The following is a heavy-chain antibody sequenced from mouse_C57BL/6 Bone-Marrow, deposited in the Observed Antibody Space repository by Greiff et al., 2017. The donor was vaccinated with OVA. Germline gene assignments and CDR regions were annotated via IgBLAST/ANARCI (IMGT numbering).Heavy chain of an antibody. CDR3: AYYSKGFAY. J-gene: IGHJ3*01. Sequence: VQLQQSGAELARPGASVKLSCKASGYTFTSYGISWVKQRTGQGLEWIGEIYPRSGNTYYNEKFKGKATLTADKSSSTAYMELRSLTSEDSAVYFCAYYSKGFAYWGQGTLVTVSA. CDR1: GYTFTSYG. CDR2: IYPRSGNT. V-gene: IGHV1-81*01. D-gene: IGHD2-5*01.